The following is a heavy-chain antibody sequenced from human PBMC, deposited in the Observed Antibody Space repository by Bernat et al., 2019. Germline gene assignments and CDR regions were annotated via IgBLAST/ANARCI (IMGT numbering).Heavy chain of an antibody. CDR3: VALQIAAAGGGWFDP. V-gene: IGHV4-34*01. Sequence: QVQLQQWGAGLLKPSETLSLTCAVYGGSFSDYYWSWIRQPPGKGLEWIGEINHTGSTNYNLSLESRVTISVDTSKNQFSLKLSSVTAADTAVYYCVALQIAAAGGGWFDPWGQGTLVTVSS. D-gene: IGHD6-13*01. J-gene: IGHJ5*02. CDR1: GGSFSDYY. CDR2: INHTGST.